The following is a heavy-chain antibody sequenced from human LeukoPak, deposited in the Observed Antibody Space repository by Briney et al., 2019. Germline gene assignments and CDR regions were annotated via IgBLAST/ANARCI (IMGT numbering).Heavy chain of an antibody. V-gene: IGHV3-21*01. J-gene: IGHJ5*02. D-gene: IGHD2-8*01. CDR1: GFTFRDYN. Sequence: PGGSLRLSCAASGFTFRDYNMNWVRQAPGKGLEWVSAISESSSFIQYADSLKGRFAISRDNAKNSLYLQMNSLRAEDTAVYYCARQRGYCSSGVCRGWFDPWGQGTLVTVSS. CDR3: ARQRGYCSSGVCRGWFDP. CDR2: ISESSSFI.